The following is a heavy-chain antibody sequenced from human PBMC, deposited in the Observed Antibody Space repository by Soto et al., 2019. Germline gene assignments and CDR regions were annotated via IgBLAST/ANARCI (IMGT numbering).Heavy chain of an antibody. V-gene: IGHV4-4*07. J-gene: IGHJ6*02. CDR3: ARYSGSYNYYYYGMDV. Sequence: SETLSLTCSVSGGSISTYYWSWIRQPAGKGLEWIGRIYRSGGTNFNPSLMSRVSMSVDTSKNQFSLKLSSVVAADTAVYYCARYSGSYNYYYYGMDVWGQGTTVTVSS. CDR1: GGSISTYY. D-gene: IGHD1-26*01. CDR2: IYRSGGT.